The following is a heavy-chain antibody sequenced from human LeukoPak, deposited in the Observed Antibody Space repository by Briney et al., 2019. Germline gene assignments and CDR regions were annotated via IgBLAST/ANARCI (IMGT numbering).Heavy chain of an antibody. CDR2: IYYSGST. CDR1: GGSISSYY. J-gene: IGHJ4*02. CDR3: ARGKSPGRYRYVLFDN. V-gene: IGHV4-59*01. D-gene: IGHD5-18*01. Sequence: SETLSLTCTVSGGSISSYYWSWIRQPPGKGLEWVGYIYYSGSTNYNPSLKSRVTISVDTSKNQFSLKLSSVTAADTAVYYCARGKSPGRYRYVLFDNWGQGTLVTVSS.